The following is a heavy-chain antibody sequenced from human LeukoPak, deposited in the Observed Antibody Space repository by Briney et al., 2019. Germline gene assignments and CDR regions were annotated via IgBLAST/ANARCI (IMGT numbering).Heavy chain of an antibody. J-gene: IGHJ4*02. Sequence: GGSLRLSCAASGFTFSSYEMNWVRQAPGKGLEWVSYISSSGSTIHYADSVKGRFTISRDNAKNSLYLQMNSLRAEDTAVYYCARDPKLLWFGESRFDYWGQGTLVTVSS. V-gene: IGHV3-48*03. D-gene: IGHD3-10*01. CDR2: ISSSGSTI. CDR3: ARDPKLLWFGESRFDY. CDR1: GFTFSSYE.